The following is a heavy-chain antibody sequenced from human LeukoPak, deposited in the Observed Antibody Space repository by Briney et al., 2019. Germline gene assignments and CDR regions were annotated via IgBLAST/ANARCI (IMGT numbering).Heavy chain of an antibody. CDR2: INHSGST. J-gene: IGHJ6*04. V-gene: IGHV4-34*01. CDR1: SGSFSGYY. CDR3: AREGGYSGSYRRSDYYYYYGMDV. D-gene: IGHD1-26*01. Sequence: SETLSLTCAVYSGSFSGYYWSWIRQPPGKGLEWIGEINHSGSTNYNPSLKSRVTISVDTSKNQFSLKLSSVTAADTAVYYCAREGGYSGSYRRSDYYYYYGMDVWGKGTTVTVSS.